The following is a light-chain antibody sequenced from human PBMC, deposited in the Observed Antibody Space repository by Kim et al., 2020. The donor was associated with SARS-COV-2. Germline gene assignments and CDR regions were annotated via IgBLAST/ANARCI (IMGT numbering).Light chain of an antibody. CDR2: AAS. Sequence: EIVLTQSPGTLSLSPGERATLSCRASQIVSSSYLAWYQQKVGQAPRLLIYAASSRATGIPDRFSGSGSGTDFTLTISRLEPEDFALYYCQHYGSSPPFITFGQGTRLEIK. J-gene: IGKJ5*01. CDR3: QHYGSSPPFIT. V-gene: IGKV3-20*01. CDR1: QIVSSSY.